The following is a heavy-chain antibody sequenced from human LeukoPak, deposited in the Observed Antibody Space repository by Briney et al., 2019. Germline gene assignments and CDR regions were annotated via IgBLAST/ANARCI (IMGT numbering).Heavy chain of an antibody. D-gene: IGHD2-2*01. Sequence: PSETLSLTCAVYGGSFSTYYWNWIRQPPGKGLEWIGEISHTGSAKYNASLKSRVTMSVDTSKNQFSLRLSSVTAADTAVYYCARVSNSTSFDYWGQGALVTVSS. CDR1: GGSFSTYY. CDR3: ARVSNSTSFDY. CDR2: ISHTGSA. V-gene: IGHV4-34*01. J-gene: IGHJ4*02.